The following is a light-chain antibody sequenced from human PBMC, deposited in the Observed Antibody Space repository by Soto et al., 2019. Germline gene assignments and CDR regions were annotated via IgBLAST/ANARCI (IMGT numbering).Light chain of an antibody. CDR1: QSVSSY. CDR2: DAS. V-gene: IGKV3-11*01. CDR3: QQRSNWPPT. J-gene: IGKJ4*01. Sequence: EIVLTQSPATLSLSPGERATLSCRASQSVSSYLAWYQQKPDQSPRLLIYDASNRATGIPTRFSGSGSGTDFTLTINSLEPEDFAVYYCQQRSNWPPTFGGGTKVEIK.